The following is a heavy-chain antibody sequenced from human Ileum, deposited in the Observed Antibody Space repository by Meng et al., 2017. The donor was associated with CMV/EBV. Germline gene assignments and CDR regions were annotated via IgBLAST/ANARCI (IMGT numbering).Heavy chain of an antibody. J-gene: IGHJ4*03. D-gene: IGHD3-10*01. CDR3: ARAVIPVVRGSNIFGY. V-gene: IGHV1-2*02. CDR2: INPNSGDT. CDR1: GYIFTAYY. Sequence: ASVKVSCKASGYIFTAYYMHWVRQAPGQGPEWMGWINPNSGDTKYAQKFQGRVTMTSDTSLSTAYMELSGLRHNDTAVFYCARAVIPVVRGSNIFGYWGQGTLVTVSS.